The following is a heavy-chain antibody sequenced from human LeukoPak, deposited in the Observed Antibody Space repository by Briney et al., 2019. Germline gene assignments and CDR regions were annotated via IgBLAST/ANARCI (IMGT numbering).Heavy chain of an antibody. J-gene: IGHJ4*02. D-gene: IGHD6-13*01. CDR2: INHSGST. CDR3: ARASVYSSSWYRGWNYFDY. CDR1: GGSFSGYY. V-gene: IGHV4-34*01. Sequence: WETLSLTCAVYGGSFSGYYWSWIRQPPGKGLEGIGVINHSGSTNYNPSLKSRVTISVDTSKNQFSLKLSSVTAADTAVYYCARASVYSSSWYRGWNYFDYWGQGTLVTVSS.